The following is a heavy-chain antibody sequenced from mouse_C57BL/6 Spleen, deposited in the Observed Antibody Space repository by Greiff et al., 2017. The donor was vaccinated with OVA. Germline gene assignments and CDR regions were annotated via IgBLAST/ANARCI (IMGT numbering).Heavy chain of an antibody. D-gene: IGHD1-1*01. V-gene: IGHV1-26*01. Sequence: EVQLQQSGPELVKPGASVKISCKASGYTFTDYYMNWVKQSHGKSLEWIGDINPNNGGTSYNQKFKGKATLTVDKSSSTAYMELRSLTSEDSAVYYCARGGYYGGNYAMDYWGQGTSVTVSS. CDR1: GYTFTDYY. J-gene: IGHJ4*01. CDR2: INPNNGGT. CDR3: ARGGYYGGNYAMDY.